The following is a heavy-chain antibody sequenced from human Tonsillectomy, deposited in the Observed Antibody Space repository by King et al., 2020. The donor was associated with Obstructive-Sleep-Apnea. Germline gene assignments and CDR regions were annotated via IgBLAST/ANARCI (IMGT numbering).Heavy chain of an antibody. Sequence: VQLVESGGGVVQPGTSLRLSCAASGFSFSTRDIHCVRQAPGKGLVWVALISWYERDKYYADSVKGRFTIPRDNSKNTLYLEMNGLRAEDTAAYYCAKGEWSSRSIDYWGQGTLVTVSS. CDR3: AKGEWSSRSIDY. J-gene: IGHJ4*02. V-gene: IGHV3-30*18. D-gene: IGHD6-13*01. CDR2: ISWYERDK. CDR1: GFSFSTRD.